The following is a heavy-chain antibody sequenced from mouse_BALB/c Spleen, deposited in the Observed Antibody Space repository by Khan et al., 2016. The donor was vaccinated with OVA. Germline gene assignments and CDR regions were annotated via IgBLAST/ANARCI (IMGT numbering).Heavy chain of an antibody. CDR2: IWTGGIT. V-gene: IGHV2-9*02. CDR1: GFSLSNYG. J-gene: IGHJ3*01. D-gene: IGHD2-4*01. CDR3: ARLYDYDVGGFAY. Sequence: QVQLKESGPGLVAPSQSLSITCTVSGFSLSNYGVHWVRQPPGKGLEWLGVIWTGGITNYNSAPMYRLSISKDNSKSQVFLKMNKPQTDDTAIYYCARLYDYDVGGFAYWGQGTLVTVSA.